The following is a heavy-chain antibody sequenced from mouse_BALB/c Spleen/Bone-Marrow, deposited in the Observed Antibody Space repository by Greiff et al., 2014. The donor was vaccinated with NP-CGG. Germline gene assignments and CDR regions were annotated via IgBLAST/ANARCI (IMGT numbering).Heavy chain of an antibody. CDR2: IIPSNGRT. Sequence: WMHWVKQRPGQGLEWIGEIIPSNGRTNYNEKFKSKATLTVDKSSNTAYMQLSSLTSEDSAVYYCARWLLQYFDVWGAGTTVTVSS. CDR1: W. CDR3: ARWLLQYFDV. D-gene: IGHD2-3*01. V-gene: IGHV1S81*02. J-gene: IGHJ1*01.